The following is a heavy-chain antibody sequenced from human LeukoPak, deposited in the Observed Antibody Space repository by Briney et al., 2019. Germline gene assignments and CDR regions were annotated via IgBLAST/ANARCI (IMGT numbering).Heavy chain of an antibody. Sequence: SSGTLSLTCAVSGGYISSSNWWSWVRQPPGKGLEWIGEIYHSGSTNYNPSLKSRVTISVDKSKNQFSLKLSSVTAADTAVYYCARGYYYDSSGYDYWGQGTLVTVSS. CDR1: GGYISSSNW. J-gene: IGHJ4*02. CDR3: ARGYYYDSSGYDY. CDR2: IYHSGST. V-gene: IGHV4-4*02. D-gene: IGHD3-22*01.